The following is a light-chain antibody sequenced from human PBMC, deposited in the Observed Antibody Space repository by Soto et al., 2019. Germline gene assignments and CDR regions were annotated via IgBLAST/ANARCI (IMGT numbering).Light chain of an antibody. CDR2: GAS. CDR3: QETYSTPIT. J-gene: IGKJ5*01. CDR1: QTIATY. V-gene: IGKV1-39*01. Sequence: DLHMTQSPSALSASIGDTVTITCRASQTIATYLNWFQQKPGKAPKLLIYGASTLQSGVPSRFSGSGSGTDFSLTITRLQPEDFATYFCQETYSTPITFGQGTRLDFK.